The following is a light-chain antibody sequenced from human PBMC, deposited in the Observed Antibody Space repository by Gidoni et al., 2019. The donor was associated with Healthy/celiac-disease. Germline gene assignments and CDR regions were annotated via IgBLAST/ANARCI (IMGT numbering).Light chain of an antibody. J-gene: IGLJ1*01. CDR3: SSYTSSSTLYV. Sequence: QSSLTHPASVSGSPVQSITISCTGTSSDVGGYNYFSWYQQHPGKAPKLMIYDVSNRPSGVSNRFSGSKSGNTASLTISGLQAEDEADYYCSSYTSSSTLYVFGTGTKVTVL. CDR2: DVS. V-gene: IGLV2-14*01. CDR1: SSDVGGYNY.